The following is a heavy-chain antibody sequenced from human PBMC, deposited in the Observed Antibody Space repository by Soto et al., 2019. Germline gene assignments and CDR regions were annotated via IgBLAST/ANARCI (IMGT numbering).Heavy chain of an antibody. CDR2: FDPEDGER. CDR1: GYTLTELS. Sequence: AASVKVSCKVSGYTLTELSMHWVRQAPGKGLEWMGGFDPEDGERIYAQKFQGRVTMTEDTSTDTVYMELSSLRSEDTAVYYCAKELNYASGVDPIDYWGQGTLVTVSS. V-gene: IGHV1-24*01. CDR3: AKELNYASGVDPIDY. J-gene: IGHJ4*02. D-gene: IGHD3-10*01.